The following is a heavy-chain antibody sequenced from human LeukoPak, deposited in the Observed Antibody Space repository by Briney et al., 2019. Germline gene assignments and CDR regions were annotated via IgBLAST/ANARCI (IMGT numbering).Heavy chain of an antibody. J-gene: IGHJ6*04. V-gene: IGHV1-3*01. CDR2: INGGNGDT. CDR3: ARTPGPMVRGLKFYYYGMDV. CDR1: GYTFSMYA. D-gene: IGHD3-10*01. Sequence: APVKVSCKTSGYTFSMYAIHWVRQAPGQRLEWMGWINGGNGDTKYSQRFQGRVTITRDTAATTAHMDLSSLRSDDTAVYYCARTPGPMVRGLKFYYYGMDVWGKGTTVTVSS.